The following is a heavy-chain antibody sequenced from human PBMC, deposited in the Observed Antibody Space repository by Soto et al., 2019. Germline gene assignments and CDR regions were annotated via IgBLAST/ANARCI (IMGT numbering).Heavy chain of an antibody. CDR1: GFTFSSYA. CDR2: ISGSGGTT. J-gene: IGHJ4*02. CDR3: ARVAGYFSGGYYFDC. D-gene: IGHD6-19*01. V-gene: IGHV3-23*01. Sequence: EVQLLESGGGLIQPGGSLRLSCAASGFTFSSYAMSWVRQAPRKGLEWVSGISGSGGTTYYADSVKGRFTISRDNSKNTLYLQMNSLRADDTAEYYCARVAGYFSGGYYFDCWGQGALVTVSS.